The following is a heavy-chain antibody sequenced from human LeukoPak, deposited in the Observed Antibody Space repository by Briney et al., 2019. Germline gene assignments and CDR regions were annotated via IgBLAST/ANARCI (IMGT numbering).Heavy chain of an antibody. J-gene: IGHJ6*03. CDR2: SGST. Sequence: SGSTYYNPSLKSRVTISVDTSKNQFSLKLSSVTAGDTAVYYCARQRYDFWSASGVDYYMDVWGKGTTVTVSS. CDR3: ARQRYDFWSASGVDYYMDV. D-gene: IGHD3-3*01. V-gene: IGHV4-39*01.